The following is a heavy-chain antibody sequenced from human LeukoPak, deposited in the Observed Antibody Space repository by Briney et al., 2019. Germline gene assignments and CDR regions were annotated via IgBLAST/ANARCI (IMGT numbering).Heavy chain of an antibody. D-gene: IGHD3-22*01. J-gene: IGHJ4*02. CDR2: INHSGST. Sequence: PSETLSLTCAVYGGSFSGYYWSWIRQPPGKGLEWIGEINHSGSTNYNPSLKSRVTISVDTSKNQFSLKLSSVTAADTAVYYCARKISGYYYRHRFGYFDYWGQGTLVTVSS. CDR3: ARKISGYYYRHRFGYFDY. CDR1: GGSFSGYY. V-gene: IGHV4-34*01.